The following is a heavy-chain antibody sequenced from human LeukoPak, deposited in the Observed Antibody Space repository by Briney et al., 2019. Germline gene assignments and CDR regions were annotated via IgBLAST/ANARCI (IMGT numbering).Heavy chain of an antibody. V-gene: IGHV3-33*01. CDR1: GFTFRNYG. J-gene: IGHJ6*04. CDR3: ARAGLAVYTMDV. CDR2: IWYDGSNR. Sequence: GGSLRLSCAASGFTFRNYGMHWVRQAPGKGLEWVAVIWYDGSNRYYADSVKGRFTISRDSSKNTLSLEMNSLRAEDTAVYYCARAGLAVYTMDVWGKGATVTVSS. D-gene: IGHD1-14*01.